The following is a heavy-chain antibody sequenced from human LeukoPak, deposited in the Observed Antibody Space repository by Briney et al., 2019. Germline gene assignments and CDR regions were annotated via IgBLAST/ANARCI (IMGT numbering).Heavy chain of an antibody. V-gene: IGHV3-30-3*01. Sequence: GGSLRLSCAASGFTFSSYAMHWVRQAPGKGLEWVAVISYDGSNKYYADSVKGRFTISRDNSKNTLYLQMNSLRAEDTAVYYCARGTVLRFLEWLLPDLDYWGQGTLVTVSS. CDR1: GFTFSSYA. D-gene: IGHD3-3*01. CDR2: ISYDGSNK. J-gene: IGHJ4*02. CDR3: ARGTVLRFLEWLLPDLDY.